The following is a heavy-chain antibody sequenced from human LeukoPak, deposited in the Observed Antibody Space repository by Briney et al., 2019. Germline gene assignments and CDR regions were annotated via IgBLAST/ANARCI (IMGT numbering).Heavy chain of an antibody. Sequence: SVKVSCKASGGTFSSYAVSWVRQAPGQGLEWIGGIIPIFATPDYAQKFRGRVSITTDESTSTAYMELSSLRSEDTALYYCARGPLYYHLSTGYPPSEMYYFDYWGRGTLVTVSS. CDR2: IIPIFATP. D-gene: IGHD3-9*01. CDR1: GGTFSSYA. CDR3: ARGPLYYHLSTGYPPSEMYYFDY. V-gene: IGHV1-69*05. J-gene: IGHJ4*02.